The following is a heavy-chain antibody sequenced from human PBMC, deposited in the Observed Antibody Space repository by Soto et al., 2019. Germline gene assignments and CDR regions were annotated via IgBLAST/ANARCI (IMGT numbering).Heavy chain of an antibody. Sequence: EVQLVESGGGLVQPGRSLRLSCAASGFTVDDYAMHWVRQAPGKGLVWVSGISWNSGSIGYADSVKGRFTISTDNAKNSLYLPMNSLRAEDTALYYCAKAYDYGDYECYFDYWGQGTLVTVSS. J-gene: IGHJ4*02. V-gene: IGHV3-9*01. CDR2: ISWNSGSI. D-gene: IGHD4-17*01. CDR3: AKAYDYGDYECYFDY. CDR1: GFTVDDYA.